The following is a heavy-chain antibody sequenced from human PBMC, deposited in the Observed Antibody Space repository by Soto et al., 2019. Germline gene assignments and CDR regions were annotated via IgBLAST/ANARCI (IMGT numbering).Heavy chain of an antibody. Sequence: QVNLVQSGAEVKKPGATVKVSCKGSGYAFTTYGITWVRQAPEQGLEWMGWISAHNGNTNYAQKLQGRVTVTRDTSTSTAYMGLRGLGSDDSAVYYCARGRYGYYWGQGALVTVSS. CDR3: ARGRYGYY. J-gene: IGHJ4*02. CDR1: GYAFTTYG. D-gene: IGHD1-1*01. V-gene: IGHV1-18*01. CDR2: ISAHNGNT.